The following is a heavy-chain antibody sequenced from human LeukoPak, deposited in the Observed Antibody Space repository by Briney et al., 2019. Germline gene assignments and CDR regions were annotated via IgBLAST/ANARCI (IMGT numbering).Heavy chain of an antibody. CDR3: ARADSSSWYVKFDY. CDR2: ISSSGSTI. D-gene: IGHD6-13*01. J-gene: IGHJ4*02. CDR1: GFTFNSYS. V-gene: IGHV3-48*04. Sequence: PGGSLRLSCAASGFTFNSYSMNWVRQAPGKGLEWVSYISSSGSTIYYADSVKGRFTISRDNAKNSLYLQMNSLRAEDTAVYYCARADSSSWYVKFDYWGQGTLVTVSS.